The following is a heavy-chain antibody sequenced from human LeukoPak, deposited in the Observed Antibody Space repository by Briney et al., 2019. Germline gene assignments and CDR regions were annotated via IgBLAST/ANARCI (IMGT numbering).Heavy chain of an antibody. V-gene: IGHV3-23*01. CDR3: AKDPDWGPEGWYYFDY. CDR2: ISGSGSST. CDR1: VFTFSSYA. Sequence: GGSLRLSCAASVFTFSSYAMSWVRQAPGKGLEWVSAISGSGSSTYYADSVKGRFTISRDNSKNTLYLQMNSLRAADTAVYYCAKDPDWGPEGWYYFDYWGQGTLVTVSS. J-gene: IGHJ4*02. D-gene: IGHD7-27*01.